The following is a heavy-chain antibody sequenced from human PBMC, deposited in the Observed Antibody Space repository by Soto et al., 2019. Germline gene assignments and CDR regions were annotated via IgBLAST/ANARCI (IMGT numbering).Heavy chain of an antibody. CDR1: GYTFTGYY. J-gene: IGHJ6*02. V-gene: IGHV1-2*04. CDR2: INPNSGGT. D-gene: IGHD3-22*01. Sequence: ASVKVSCKASGYTFTGYYMHWVRQAPGQGLEWMRWINPNSGGTNYAQKFQGWVTMTRDTSISTAYMELSRLRSDDTAVYYCARGGEEIDYDSSGYYSGNYYYYGMDVWGQGTTVTVSS. CDR3: ARGGEEIDYDSSGYYSGNYYYYGMDV.